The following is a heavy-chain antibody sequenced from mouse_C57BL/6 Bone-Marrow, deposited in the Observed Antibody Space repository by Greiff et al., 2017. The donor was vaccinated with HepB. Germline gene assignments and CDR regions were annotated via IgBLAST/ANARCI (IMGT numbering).Heavy chain of an antibody. CDR1: GFTFSDYG. CDR2: ISSGSSTI. CDR3: ARWDYEFAY. Sequence: EVQLVESGGGLVKPGGSLKLSCAASGFTFSDYGMHWVRQAPEKGLEWVAYISSGSSTIYYADTVKGRFTISRDNAKNTLFLQMTSLRSEDTAMYYCARWDYEFAYWGQGTLVTVSA. J-gene: IGHJ3*01. D-gene: IGHD2-4*01. V-gene: IGHV5-17*01.